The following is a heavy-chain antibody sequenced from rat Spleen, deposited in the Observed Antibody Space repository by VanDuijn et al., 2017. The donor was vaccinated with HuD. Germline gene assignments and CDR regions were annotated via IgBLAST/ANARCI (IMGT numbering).Heavy chain of an antibody. CDR2: INSAGST. CDR3: ARQDNYVGFAY. V-gene: IGHV3-3*01. Sequence: EVQLQESGPGLVKPSQSLSLTCSVTGYSITSNYWGWIRKFPGNKLEWMGYINSAGSTNYNPSLKSRISITRDTSKNQFFLQVNSVTTEDTATYYCARQDNYVGFAYWGQGTLVTVSS. J-gene: IGHJ3*01. D-gene: IGHD1-10*01. CDR1: GYSITSNY.